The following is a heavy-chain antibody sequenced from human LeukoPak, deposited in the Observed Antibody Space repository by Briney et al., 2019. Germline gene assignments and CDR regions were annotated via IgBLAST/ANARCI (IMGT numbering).Heavy chain of an antibody. J-gene: IGHJ6*02. CDR3: ARGPLAAAGTLTYYYYGMDV. CDR1: GFTFSSYS. V-gene: IGHV3-48*01. CDR2: ISSSSSTI. D-gene: IGHD6-13*01. Sequence: GGSLRLSCAASGFTFSSYSMNWVRQAPGKGLEWVSYISSSSSTIYYADSVKGRFTISRDNAKNSLYLQMNSLRAEDTAVYYCARGPLAAAGTLTYYYYGMDVWGQGTTVTVSS.